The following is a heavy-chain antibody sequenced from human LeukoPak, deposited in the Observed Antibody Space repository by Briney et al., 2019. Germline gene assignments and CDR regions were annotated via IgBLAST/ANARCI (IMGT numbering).Heavy chain of an antibody. D-gene: IGHD3-3*01. V-gene: IGHV4-61*05. CDR3: ARYDFNKFFDY. Sequence: SETLSLTCTVSGVSISTSNSYWGWIRQPPGKGLEWIGYIYYSGSTNYNPSLKSRVTMSVDTSKNQFSLKLTSVTAADTAVYYCARYDFNKFFDYWGQGILVTVSS. J-gene: IGHJ4*02. CDR2: IYYSGST. CDR1: GVSISTSNSY.